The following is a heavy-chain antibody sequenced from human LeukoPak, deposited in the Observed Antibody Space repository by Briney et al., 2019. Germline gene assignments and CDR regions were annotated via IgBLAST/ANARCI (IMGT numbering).Heavy chain of an antibody. J-gene: IGHJ6*03. D-gene: IGHD2-15*01. V-gene: IGHV3-30*02. Sequence: PGGSLRLSCAASGFTFSSYGMHWVRQAPGKGLDWVAFIRYDGRNKYYADSVKGRFTISRDNSKNTLYLQMNSLRAEDTAVYYCAKRGYCSGGSCYSAYYYYMDVWGKGTTVTVSS. CDR1: GFTFSSYG. CDR2: IRYDGRNK. CDR3: AKRGYCSGGSCYSAYYYYMDV.